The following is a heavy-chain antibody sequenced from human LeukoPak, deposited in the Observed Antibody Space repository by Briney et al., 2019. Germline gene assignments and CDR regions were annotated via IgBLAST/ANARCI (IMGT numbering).Heavy chain of an antibody. J-gene: IGHJ6*02. V-gene: IGHV4-59*01. CDR1: GGSISSFY. CDR3: AREGRGGNSYGDYYYYGIDV. CDR2: IHYSGST. Sequence: SETLSLTCTVSGGSISSFYWNWIRQSPGKGLEWIGYIHYSGSTNYNPSLKSRVTLSLDAFNNEVSLKLSSVTAADTAVYYCAREGRGGNSYGDYYYYGIDVWGQGTTASVSS. D-gene: IGHD5-18*01.